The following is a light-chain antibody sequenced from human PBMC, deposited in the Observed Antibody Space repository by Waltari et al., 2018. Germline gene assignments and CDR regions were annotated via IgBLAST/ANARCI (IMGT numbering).Light chain of an antibody. Sequence: DIQMTQSPSSLSASVGDRVTITCRASQSVTNYLNWYQQKPGKAPKLMIYAASTLQSGVPSRLSGTGSGTDFTLTISSLQREDFATYYCQETYSTVPTFGQGTKLEIK. CDR2: AAS. J-gene: IGKJ2*01. CDR1: QSVTNY. CDR3: QETYSTVPT. V-gene: IGKV1-39*01.